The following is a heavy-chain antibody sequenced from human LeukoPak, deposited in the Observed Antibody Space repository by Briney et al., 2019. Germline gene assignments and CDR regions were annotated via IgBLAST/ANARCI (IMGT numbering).Heavy chain of an antibody. V-gene: IGHV3-7*01. D-gene: IGHD5-12*01. CDR1: GFTFSSNW. Sequence: GGSLRLSCVASGFTFSSNWASWVRQAPGKGLEWVANIKQDGSERFYVDSVKGRFTISRDNAKNSLYLQMNSLRAEDTAVYYCARAEWLQGNWFDPWGQGTLVTVSS. CDR2: IKQDGSER. CDR3: ARAEWLQGNWFDP. J-gene: IGHJ5*02.